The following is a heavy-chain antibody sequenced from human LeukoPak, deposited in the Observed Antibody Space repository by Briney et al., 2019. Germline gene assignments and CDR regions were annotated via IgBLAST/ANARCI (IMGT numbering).Heavy chain of an antibody. D-gene: IGHD3-10*01. CDR3: AKDISVYYYGSGSPYFDY. CDR1: GFTFDDYA. J-gene: IGHJ4*02. CDR2: ISWNSGSI. Sequence: PGRSLRLSCAASGFTFDDYAMHWVRQAPGKGLEWVSGISWNSGSIGYADSVKGRFTISRDNAKNSLYLQMNSLRAEDTALYYCAKDISVYYYGSGSPYFDYWGQGTPVTVSS. V-gene: IGHV3-9*01.